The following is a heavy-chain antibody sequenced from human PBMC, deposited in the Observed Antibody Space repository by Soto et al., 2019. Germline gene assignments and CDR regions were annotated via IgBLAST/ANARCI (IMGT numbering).Heavy chain of an antibody. Sequence: QVQLVESGGGVVEPGRSLRLSCAASGFTFSSYGMHWVRQAPGKGLEWVAVISYDGSNKYYADSVKGRFTISRDNSKNTLYLQMNSLRAEHTAVYYCAKDGPGSSWYYYAMDVWGQGTTVTVSS. CDR1: GFTFSSYG. D-gene: IGHD6-13*01. V-gene: IGHV3-30*18. CDR3: AKDGPGSSWYYYAMDV. J-gene: IGHJ6*02. CDR2: ISYDGSNK.